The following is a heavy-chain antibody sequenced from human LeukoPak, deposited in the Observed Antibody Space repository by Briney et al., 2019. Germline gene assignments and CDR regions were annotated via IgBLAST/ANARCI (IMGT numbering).Heavy chain of an antibody. D-gene: IGHD3-3*01. V-gene: IGHV4-4*07. Sequence: SETLSLTCTVSGGSVRGYYWNWIRRPAGKGLEWIGHIYSSGRTNYNPSLKSRVTMSVDTSKNQFSLKLTSVTAADTAVYYCARHEDFWSGYFDYWGKGSLVIVSS. J-gene: IGHJ4*02. CDR3: ARHEDFWSGYFDY. CDR1: GGSVRGYY. CDR2: IYSSGRT.